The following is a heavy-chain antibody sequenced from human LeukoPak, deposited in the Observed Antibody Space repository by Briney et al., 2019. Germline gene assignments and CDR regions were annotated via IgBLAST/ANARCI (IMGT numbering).Heavy chain of an antibody. CDR3: ARGLVATIGGTYYYYGMDV. Sequence: SETLSLTCTVSGGSISSYYWSWIRQPPGKGLEWIGYIYYSGSTNYNPSLKSRVTISVDTSKNQFSLKLSSVTAADTAVYYCARGLVATIGGTYYYYGMDVWGQGTTVTVSS. V-gene: IGHV4-59*08. D-gene: IGHD5-12*01. J-gene: IGHJ6*02. CDR2: IYYSGST. CDR1: GGSISSYY.